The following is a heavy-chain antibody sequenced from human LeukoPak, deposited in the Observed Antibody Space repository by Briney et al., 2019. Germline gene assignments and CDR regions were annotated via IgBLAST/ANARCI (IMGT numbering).Heavy chain of an antibody. CDR3: ARDLPSYYYDSGNMFDP. Sequence: SETLSLTCTVSGGSISSYYWSWIRQPAARGLEWIGRIYTTGRTNYNASLKSRVIMSVDTSNNQFSLKLSSVTAADMAVYYCARDLPSYYYDSGNMFDPWGQGILVTVSS. V-gene: IGHV4-4*07. J-gene: IGHJ5*02. CDR2: IYTTGRT. D-gene: IGHD3-10*01. CDR1: GGSISSYY.